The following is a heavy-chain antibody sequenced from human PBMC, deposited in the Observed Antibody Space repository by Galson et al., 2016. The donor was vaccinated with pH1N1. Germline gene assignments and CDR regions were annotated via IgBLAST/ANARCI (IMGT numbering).Heavy chain of an antibody. CDR1: GFMFSSYG. J-gene: IGHJ4*02. V-gene: IGHV3-30*02. D-gene: IGHD3-22*01. CDR2: IRSDGSNK. CDR3: AKDWGFCGCGSCYRLDY. Sequence: LRLSCAASGFMFSSYGMHWVRQAPGEGLEWVTFIRSDGSNKYYSDSVKGRFTISRDNSKNTVYLQMNSMRPEDTAVYYCAKDWGFCGCGSCYRLDYWGEGTLVTVS.